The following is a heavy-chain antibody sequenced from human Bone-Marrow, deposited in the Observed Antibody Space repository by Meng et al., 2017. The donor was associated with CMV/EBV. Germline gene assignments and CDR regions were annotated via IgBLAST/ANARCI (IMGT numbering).Heavy chain of an antibody. D-gene: IGHD5-12*01. J-gene: IGHJ6*02. CDR3: ARCREWLRPHPDDMDV. V-gene: IGHV3-21*01. CDR2: ISSSSSYI. CDR1: GIIFNTHG. Sequence: GESLKISCAASGIIFNTHGIHWLRQAPGKGLEWVSSISSSSSYIFYADSVKGRFTISRDNTKKSLYLQMNSLRAEDTAVYYCARCREWLRPHPDDMDVWGQGTTVTVSS.